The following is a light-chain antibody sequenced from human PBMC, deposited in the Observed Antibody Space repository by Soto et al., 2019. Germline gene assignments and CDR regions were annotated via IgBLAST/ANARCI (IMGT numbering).Light chain of an antibody. J-gene: IGKJ2*01. CDR1: QSVSSN. Sequence: EIVMTQSPATLSVSPGERATLSCRASQSVSSNLAWYQQKPGQAPRLLIYGASTRATGIPARFSGSGSGTEFTLTISSLQSEDFAVYYCQQSVSSPYTFGQGTKLEIK. CDR3: QQSVSSPYT. V-gene: IGKV3-15*01. CDR2: GAS.